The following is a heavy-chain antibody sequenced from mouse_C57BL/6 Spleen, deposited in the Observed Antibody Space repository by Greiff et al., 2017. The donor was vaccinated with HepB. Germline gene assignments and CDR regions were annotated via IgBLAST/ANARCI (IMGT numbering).Heavy chain of an antibody. CDR3: ARCELGNLGDYYAMDY. V-gene: IGHV1-54*01. Sequence: VQLQQSGAELVRPGTSVKVSCKASGYAFTNYLIEWVKQRPGQGLEWIGVINPGSGGTNYNEKFKGKATLTADKSSSTAYMQLSSLTSEDSAVYFCARCELGNLGDYYAMDYWGQGTSVTVSS. CDR2: INPGSGGT. CDR1: GYAFTNYL. J-gene: IGHJ4*01. D-gene: IGHD2-1*01.